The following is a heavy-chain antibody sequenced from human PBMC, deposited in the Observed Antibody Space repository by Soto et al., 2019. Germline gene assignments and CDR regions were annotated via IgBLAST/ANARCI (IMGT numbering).Heavy chain of an antibody. Sequence: EVQLLESGGGLVQPGGSLRLSCAASGFTFNNYAMSWVRQAPGKGLEWVSVISGSGQRTSYADSVKGRFTVSRDNPKNPVDLHMKSLRAEATAVYYGAKDSYHGSGSYITPHYVASWCQGYLLTGPS. CDR1: GFTFNNYA. CDR3: AKDSYHGSGSYITPHYVAS. V-gene: IGHV3-23*01. CDR2: ISGSGQRT. D-gene: IGHD3-10*01. J-gene: IGHJ4*02.